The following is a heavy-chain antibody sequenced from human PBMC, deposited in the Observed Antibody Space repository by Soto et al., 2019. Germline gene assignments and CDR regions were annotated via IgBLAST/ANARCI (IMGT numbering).Heavy chain of an antibody. CDR2: ISSSGSTI. CDR1: GFTFGDYA. CDR3: ERGRYWSGGICYGRDAFDI. J-gene: IGHJ3*02. D-gene: IGHD2-15*01. Sequence: VGSLRLSCTGSGFTFGDYAMSWVRRAPGKGLEWVSYISSSGSTIYYADSVKGRFTISRDNAKNSLYLQMNSLRAEDTAVYYCERGRYWSGGICYGRDAFDIWGQAIMVTV. V-gene: IGHV3-11*01.